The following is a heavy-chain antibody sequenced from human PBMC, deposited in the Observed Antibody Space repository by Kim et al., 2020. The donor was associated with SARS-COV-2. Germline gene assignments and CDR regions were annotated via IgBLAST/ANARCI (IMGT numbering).Heavy chain of an antibody. CDR2: IWYDGSNK. CDR3: ASQPDTVTRIY. D-gene: IGHD5-18*01. V-gene: IGHV3-33*01. J-gene: IGHJ4*02. Sequence: GGSLRLSCAASGFTFSTYGMHWVRQAPGKGLEWVAIIWYDGSNKYYTDSVKGRFTISRDNSKNTLYLQMNSLRVEDMAVYYCASQPDTVTRIYWGQGTLVTVSS. CDR1: GFTFSTYG.